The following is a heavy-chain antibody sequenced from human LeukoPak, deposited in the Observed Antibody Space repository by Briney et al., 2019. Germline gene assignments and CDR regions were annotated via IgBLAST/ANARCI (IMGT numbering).Heavy chain of an antibody. CDR3: ARDPDSYGYLYYFDS. J-gene: IGHJ4*02. CDR1: GYTFTSYD. V-gene: IGHV1-8*01. CDR2: MNPNSGNT. D-gene: IGHD5-18*01. Sequence: ASVKVSCEASGYTFTSYDINWVRQATGQGLEWMGWMNPNSGNTGYTQKFQGRVTMTRNTSISTAYMELSSLRSEDTAVYYCARDPDSYGYLYYFDSWGQGTLVTVSS.